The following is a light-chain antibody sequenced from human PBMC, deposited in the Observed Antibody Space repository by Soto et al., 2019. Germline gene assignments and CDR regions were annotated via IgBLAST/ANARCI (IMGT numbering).Light chain of an antibody. J-gene: IGLJ2*01. V-gene: IGLV2-11*01. CDR1: SSDVGVYKF. Sequence: QSALTQPPSVSGSPGQSVAISCTGLSSDVGVYKFVSWYQQLPGKAPKLIIYDVNKCPSGIPDRFSGSKSGDTASLTISGLRAEDEADYYCCSYASTFAVFGGGTKLTVL. CDR2: DVN. CDR3: CSYASTFAV.